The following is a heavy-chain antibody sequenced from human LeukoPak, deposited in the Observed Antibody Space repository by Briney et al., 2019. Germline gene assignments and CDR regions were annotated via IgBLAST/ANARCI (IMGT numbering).Heavy chain of an antibody. CDR2: IYHSGST. CDR3: ASTLIGIAVAGTVY. Sequence: PSETLSLTCAVSGGSISSSNWWSWVRQPPGKGLEWIGEIYHSGSTNYNPSLKSRVTISVDKSKNQFSLKLSSVTAADTAVYYCASTLIGIAVAGTVYWGQGTPVTVSS. CDR1: GGSISSSNW. D-gene: IGHD6-19*01. V-gene: IGHV4-4*02. J-gene: IGHJ4*02.